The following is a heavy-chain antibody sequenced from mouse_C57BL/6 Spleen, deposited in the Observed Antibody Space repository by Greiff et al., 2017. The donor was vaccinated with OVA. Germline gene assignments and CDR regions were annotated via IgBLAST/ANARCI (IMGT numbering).Heavy chain of an antibody. D-gene: IGHD2-4*01. CDR3: ARQTYDYDAWFAY. CDR1: GFTFSDYY. Sequence: EVMLVESGGGLVQPGGSLKLSCAASGFTFSDYYMYWVRQTPEKRLEWVAYISNGGGSTYYPDTVKGRFTISRDNAKNTLYLQMSRLKSEDTAMYYCARQTYDYDAWFAYWGQGTLVTVSA. J-gene: IGHJ3*01. V-gene: IGHV5-12*01. CDR2: ISNGGGST.